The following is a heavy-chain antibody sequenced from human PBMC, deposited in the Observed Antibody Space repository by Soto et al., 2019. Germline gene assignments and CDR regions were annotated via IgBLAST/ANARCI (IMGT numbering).Heavy chain of an antibody. Sequence: QVQLVQSGAEVKKPGSSVKVSCKASGGTFSSYTISWVRQAPGQGLEWMGRIIPILGIANYAQKFQGRVTSSADKSTRRAYMELSSVRSEDTAVYYCARDLTYYDILTGYYNGNAFDIWGQGTMVTVSS. CDR3: ARDLTYYDILTGYYNGNAFDI. J-gene: IGHJ3*02. V-gene: IGHV1-69*08. CDR2: IIPILGIA. CDR1: GGTFSSYT. D-gene: IGHD3-9*01.